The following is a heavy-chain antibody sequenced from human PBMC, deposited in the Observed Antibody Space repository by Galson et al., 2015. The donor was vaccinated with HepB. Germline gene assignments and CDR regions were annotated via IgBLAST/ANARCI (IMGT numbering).Heavy chain of an antibody. D-gene: IGHD3-3*01. V-gene: IGHV4-59*02. J-gene: IGHJ6*03. Sequence: LSPTCTLAGRSVSSYYWGWVRHPPGEGLEWIGYIYYSGSTNYNPSHKTQVTISVDTSKNQFSLKLSSVTAADTAMYYCARVGPYDFWSGYYSPLHYYMDVWGKGTTVTVSS. CDR3: ARVGPYDFWSGYYSPLHYYMDV. CDR1: GRSVSSYY. CDR2: IYYSGST.